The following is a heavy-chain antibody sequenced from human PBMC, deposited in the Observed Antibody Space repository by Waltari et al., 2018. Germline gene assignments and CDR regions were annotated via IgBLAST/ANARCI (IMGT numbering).Heavy chain of an antibody. D-gene: IGHD1-1*01. CDR1: EYTFTSSY. V-gene: IGHV1-46*01. CDR2: INPSGGST. CDR3: VREALPGNKIIDY. J-gene: IGHJ4*02. Sequence: QVQLVQSGAEVKKPGASVKISCKTSEYTFTSSYIHWVRQAPGQGLEWMGRINPSGGSTIYAQKVQGRVTMTRDTSTSTVYMELSSLRSEDTAVYYCVREALPGNKIIDYWGQGTLLTVSS.